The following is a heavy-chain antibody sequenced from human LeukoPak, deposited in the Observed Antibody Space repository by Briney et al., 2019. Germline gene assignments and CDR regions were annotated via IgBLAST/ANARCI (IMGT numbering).Heavy chain of an antibody. D-gene: IGHD4-17*01. CDR1: GFTFSNYW. J-gene: IGHJ4*02. CDR2: INQDGSEK. V-gene: IGHV3-7*01. Sequence: GGSLRLSCAASGFTFSNYWMSWVRQAPGKGLEWVANINQDGSEKYYVDSVKGRFTISRDNARSSLYLQVNSLRVEDTAVYYCAKGVTTGYWGQGTLVTVSS. CDR3: AKGVTTGY.